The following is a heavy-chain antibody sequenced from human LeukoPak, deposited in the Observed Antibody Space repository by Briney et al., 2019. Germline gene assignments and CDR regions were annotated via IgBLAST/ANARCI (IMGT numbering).Heavy chain of an antibody. CDR3: ARLSGRVVCSAGSCYIDS. CDR2: IYPGDSDT. D-gene: IGHD2-15*01. J-gene: IGHJ4*02. CDR1: GYRFTSDW. V-gene: IGHV5-51*01. Sequence: GESLMISCQGSGYRFTSDWIGWVRQMPGKGLEWMGIIYPGDSDTRYSPSFQGQVTISADKSVNTAYLQWSSLKASDTAMYYCARLSGRVVCSAGSCYIDSWGQGTLVTVSS.